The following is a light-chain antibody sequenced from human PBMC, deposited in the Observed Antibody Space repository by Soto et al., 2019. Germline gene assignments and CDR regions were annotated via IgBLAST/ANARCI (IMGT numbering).Light chain of an antibody. CDR3: QQYNGYSRT. V-gene: IGKV1-5*03. J-gene: IGKJ1*01. CDR2: KAS. CDR1: QSISSW. Sequence: DIQMTQSPSTLSASVGDRVTITCRASQSISSWLAWYQQKPGKAPKLLIYKASSLQSGVPSRFSGSGSWTEFTLTISRLQPDDFATYYCQQYNGYSRTFGQGTKVDIK.